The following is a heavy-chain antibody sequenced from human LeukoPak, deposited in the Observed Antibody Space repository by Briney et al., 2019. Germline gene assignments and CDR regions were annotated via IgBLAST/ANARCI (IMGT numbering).Heavy chain of an antibody. Sequence: PSETLSLTCAVYGGSFSGYYWSWIRQPPGKGLEWIGEINHSGGTNYNPSLKSRVTISVDTSKNQFSLKLSSVTAADTAVYYCASNYYDSSGYYSFDYWGQGTLVTVSS. V-gene: IGHV4-34*01. J-gene: IGHJ4*02. D-gene: IGHD3-22*01. CDR3: ASNYYDSSGYYSFDY. CDR2: INHSGGT. CDR1: GGSFSGYY.